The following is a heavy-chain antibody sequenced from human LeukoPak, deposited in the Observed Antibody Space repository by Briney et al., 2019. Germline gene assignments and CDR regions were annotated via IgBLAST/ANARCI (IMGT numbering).Heavy chain of an antibody. CDR1: GFTFSSYW. CDR2: IKQDGSEK. CDR3: ARGAAAAPYAFDI. Sequence: PGGSLRLSCAASGFTFSSYWMSWVRQAPGKGLEWVANIKQDGSEKYYVDSVKSRFTISRDNAKNSLYLQMNSLRAEDTAVYYCARGAAAAPYAFDIWGQGTMVTVSS. D-gene: IGHD6-13*01. V-gene: IGHV3-7*01. J-gene: IGHJ3*02.